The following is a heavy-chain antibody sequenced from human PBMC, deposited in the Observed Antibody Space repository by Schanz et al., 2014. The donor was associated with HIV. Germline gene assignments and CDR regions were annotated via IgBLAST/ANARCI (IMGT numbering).Heavy chain of an antibody. CDR2: IIPILGTA. V-gene: IGHV1-18*01. D-gene: IGHD3-9*01. CDR1: GYTFTSYG. Sequence: QVQLVQSGAEVKRPGASVKVSCKASGYTFTSYGITWVRQAPGQGLEWMGGIIPILGTANYAQKFQGRVTMTTDTASSTAYMELRSLRSDDAAVYYCARTDYDILTGYSLGYYGMDVWGQGTTVTVSS. J-gene: IGHJ6*02. CDR3: ARTDYDILTGYSLGYYGMDV.